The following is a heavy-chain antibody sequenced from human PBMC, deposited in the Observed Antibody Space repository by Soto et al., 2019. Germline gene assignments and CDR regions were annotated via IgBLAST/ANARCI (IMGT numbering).Heavy chain of an antibody. J-gene: IGHJ3*02. D-gene: IGHD3-22*01. CDR2: NYYSGST. V-gene: IGHV4-30-4*01. Sequence: SETLSLTCTVSGGSISSGDYYWSWIRQPPGKGLEWIGYNYYSGSTYYNPSLKSRVTISVDTSKNQFSLKLSSVTAADTAVYYCARDKYYYDSSGYYTVDAFDIWGQGTMVTVSS. CDR3: ARDKYYYDSSGYYTVDAFDI. CDR1: GGSISSGDYY.